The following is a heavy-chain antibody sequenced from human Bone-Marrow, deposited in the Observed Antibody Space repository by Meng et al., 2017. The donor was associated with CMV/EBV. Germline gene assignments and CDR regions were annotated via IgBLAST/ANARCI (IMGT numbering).Heavy chain of an antibody. Sequence: ASVKVSCKSSGYTFSNFAVSWVRQAPGQGLEWMGWITVYNGKTKSAQKFQGRVTMTADTSTNTVYMELRNLRSDDTAVFYCVRGGVLFPIALSEPPIDYWGQGTLVTVSS. CDR3: VRGGVLFPIALSEPPIDY. J-gene: IGHJ4*02. V-gene: IGHV1-18*01. D-gene: IGHD2-21*01. CDR1: GYTFSNFA. CDR2: ITVYNGKT.